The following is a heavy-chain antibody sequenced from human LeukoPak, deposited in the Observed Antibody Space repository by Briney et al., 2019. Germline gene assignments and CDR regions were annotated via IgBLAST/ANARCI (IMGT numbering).Heavy chain of an antibody. Sequence: SETLSLTCAVYGGSFSGYYWSWIRQPPGKGLEWIGEINHSGSTNYNPSLKSRVTISVDTSKNQFSLKLSSVTAADTAAYYCARQRKNWFDPWGQGTLVTVSS. CDR1: GGSFSGYY. CDR2: INHSGST. J-gene: IGHJ5*02. V-gene: IGHV4-34*01. CDR3: ARQRKNWFDP.